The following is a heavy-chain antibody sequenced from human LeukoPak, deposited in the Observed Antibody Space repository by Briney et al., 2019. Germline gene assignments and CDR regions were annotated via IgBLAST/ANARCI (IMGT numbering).Heavy chain of an antibody. J-gene: IGHJ4*02. D-gene: IGHD5-24*01. CDR2: IKQDGSKK. Sequence: GGSVRLSCVASGFPFSSYWMTWVRQAPGKGLEWVANIKQDGSKKSYVDSVKGRFTISRDNAKNSLYLQMNSLRAEDTAIYYRTRVGYIDEGIDYWGQGTLVTVSS. CDR3: TRVGYIDEGIDY. CDR1: GFPFSSYW. V-gene: IGHV3-7*04.